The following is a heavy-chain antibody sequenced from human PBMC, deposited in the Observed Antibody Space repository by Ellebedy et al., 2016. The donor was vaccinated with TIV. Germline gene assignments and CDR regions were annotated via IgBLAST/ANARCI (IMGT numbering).Heavy chain of an antibody. Sequence: PSETLSLTCTVPGGSISSSPYHWGWVRQAPGKGLEWVSVITGNGGTTFYADSVRGRFTISRDNSRNTLYLHMSGLRAEDTAVYYCAKELDSARVFTPFDYWGQGALVTVSS. CDR1: GGSISSSPYH. V-gene: IGHV3-23*01. D-gene: IGHD5-18*01. J-gene: IGHJ4*02. CDR2: ITGNGGTT. CDR3: AKELDSARVFTPFDY.